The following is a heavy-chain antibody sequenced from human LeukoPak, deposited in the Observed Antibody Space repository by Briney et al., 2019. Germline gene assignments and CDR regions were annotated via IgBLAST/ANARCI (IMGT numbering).Heavy chain of an antibody. CDR1: GYTFTSYD. V-gene: IGHV1-8*01. CDR3: AIKGKRGSGWFPFDY. CDR2: MNPNGGNT. Sequence: GASVKVSCKASGYTFTSYDINWVRQATGQGLAWMGWMNPNGGNTGYAQKFQGRVTMTRNTSISTAYTELSSLRSEDTAVYYCAIKGKRGSGWFPFDYWGQGTLVTVSS. J-gene: IGHJ4*02. D-gene: IGHD6-19*01.